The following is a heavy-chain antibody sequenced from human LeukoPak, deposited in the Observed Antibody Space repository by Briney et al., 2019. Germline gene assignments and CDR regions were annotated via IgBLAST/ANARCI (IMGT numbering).Heavy chain of an antibody. CDR3: ARRYSGRYSSRQETIDY. CDR2: IYYSGST. CDR1: GGSISSSSYY. V-gene: IGHV4-39*01. D-gene: IGHD6-13*01. Sequence: SETLSLTCTVSGGSISSSSYYWGWIRQPPGKGLEWIGSIYYSGSTYYNPSLKSRVTIFVDTSKNQFSLKLGSVTAADTAVYYCARRYSGRYSSRQETIDYWGQGTLVTVSS. J-gene: IGHJ4*02.